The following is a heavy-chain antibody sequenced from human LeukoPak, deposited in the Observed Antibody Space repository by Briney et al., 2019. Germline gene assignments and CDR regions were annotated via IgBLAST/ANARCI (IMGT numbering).Heavy chain of an antibody. J-gene: IGHJ4*02. CDR3: AKERLQLWLLDY. V-gene: IGHV3-30*18. Sequence: PGGSLRLSCAASGFTFSTYGMHWVRQAPGKGLEWVAVISYDGSNTYYANSVKGRFTISRDNSQNTLYLQMNSLRAEDTAVYYCAKERLQLWLLDYWGQGTLVTVSP. D-gene: IGHD5-18*01. CDR1: GFTFSTYG. CDR2: ISYDGSNT.